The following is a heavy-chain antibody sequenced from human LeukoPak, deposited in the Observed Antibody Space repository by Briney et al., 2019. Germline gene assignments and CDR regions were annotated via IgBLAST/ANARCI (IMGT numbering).Heavy chain of an antibody. CDR2: INAGNGNT. Sequence: ASVKVSCKASGYTFTSYAMHWVRQAPGHRLEWMGWINAGNGNTKYSQKFQDRVTITRDTSTSTAYMELRSLRSDDTAVFYCARDLGETPRGIFFDYWGQGTLVTVSS. CDR3: ARDLGETPRGIFFDY. CDR1: GYTFTSYA. J-gene: IGHJ4*02. D-gene: IGHD3-3*02. V-gene: IGHV1-3*01.